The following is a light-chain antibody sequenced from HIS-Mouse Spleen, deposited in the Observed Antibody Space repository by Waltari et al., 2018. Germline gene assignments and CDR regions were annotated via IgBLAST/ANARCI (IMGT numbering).Light chain of an antibody. V-gene: IGLV3-21*03. CDR2: DDS. CDR3: QVWDSSSDHVV. Sequence: SYVLTQPPSVSVAPGKTARITCWGNNLGRKTVHWYQQKPGQAPVLVVYDDSDRPSGIPERFSGSNSGNTATLTISRVEAGDEADYYCQVWDSSSDHVVFGGGTKLTVL. J-gene: IGLJ2*01. CDR1: NLGRKT.